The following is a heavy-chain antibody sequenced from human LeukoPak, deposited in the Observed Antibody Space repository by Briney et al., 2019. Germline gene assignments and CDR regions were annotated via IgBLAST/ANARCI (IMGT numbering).Heavy chain of an antibody. Sequence: SVKVSCKASGGTFSSYAISWVRQAPGQGLEWMGGIIPIFGTANYAQKFQGRVTITADESTSTAYMELSSLRSEDTAVYYCARSKSPRPRLGAFDIWGQGTMVTVSS. V-gene: IGHV1-69*13. CDR2: IIPIFGTA. D-gene: IGHD6-25*01. CDR3: ARSKSPRPRLGAFDI. J-gene: IGHJ3*02. CDR1: GGTFSSYA.